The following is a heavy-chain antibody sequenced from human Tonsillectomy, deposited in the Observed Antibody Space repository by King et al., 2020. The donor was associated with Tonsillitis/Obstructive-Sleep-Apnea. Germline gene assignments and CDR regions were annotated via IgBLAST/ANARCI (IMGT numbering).Heavy chain of an antibody. D-gene: IGHD6-19*01. CDR3: AKDLIIAESGTPGDAFDI. V-gene: IGHV3-9*01. J-gene: IGHJ3*02. CDR1: GLTFDDYA. Sequence: VQLVESGGGLVQPGRSLRLSCAASGLTFDDYAMYWVRQAPGKGLEWVSGISWNSGRKAYADSVKGRFTISRDNAKNSLYLQMNSLRTEDTALYHCAKDLIIAESGTPGDAFDIWGQGTMVTVSS. CDR2: ISWNSGRK.